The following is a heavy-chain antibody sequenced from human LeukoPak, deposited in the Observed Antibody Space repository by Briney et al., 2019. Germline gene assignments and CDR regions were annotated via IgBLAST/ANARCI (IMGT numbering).Heavy chain of an antibody. Sequence: GGSLRLSCAASGFTFSNYGMNWVRQAPGKGLEWVSFISTSSTYMYYADSVKGRFTISRDNSKNTLYLQMNSLRAEDTAVYYCAKGSPMRYFDLWGRGTLVTVSS. J-gene: IGHJ2*01. CDR2: ISTSSTYM. D-gene: IGHD3-10*01. V-gene: IGHV3-21*04. CDR3: AKGSPMRYFDL. CDR1: GFTFSNYG.